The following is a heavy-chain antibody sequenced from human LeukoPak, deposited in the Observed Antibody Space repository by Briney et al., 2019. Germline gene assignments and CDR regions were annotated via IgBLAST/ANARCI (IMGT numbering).Heavy chain of an antibody. Sequence: GGSLRLSCTASGFTYGDYAMSWFRQAPGKGLEWVGFIRSKAYGGTTEYAASVKGRFTISRDDSKSIAYLQMNSLKTEDTAVYYCTRAEQQLVTNFDYWGQGTLVTVSS. CDR1: GFTYGDYA. CDR3: TRAEQQLVTNFDY. D-gene: IGHD6-13*01. CDR2: IRSKAYGGTT. V-gene: IGHV3-49*03. J-gene: IGHJ4*02.